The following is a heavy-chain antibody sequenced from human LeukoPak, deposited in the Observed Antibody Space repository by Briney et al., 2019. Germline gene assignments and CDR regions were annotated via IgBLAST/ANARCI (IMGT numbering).Heavy chain of an antibody. CDR3: ATRDCSGGSCYGYYGMDV. Sequence: SQTLSLTCTVSGGSISSGDYYWSWIRQPPGKGLEWIGYIYYSGSTYYNPSLKSRVTISVDTSKNQLALRLTSVTAADTAVYYCATRDCSGGSCYGYYGMDVWGQGTTVTVSS. CDR2: IYYSGST. CDR1: GGSISSGDYY. V-gene: IGHV4-31*03. D-gene: IGHD2-15*01. J-gene: IGHJ6*02.